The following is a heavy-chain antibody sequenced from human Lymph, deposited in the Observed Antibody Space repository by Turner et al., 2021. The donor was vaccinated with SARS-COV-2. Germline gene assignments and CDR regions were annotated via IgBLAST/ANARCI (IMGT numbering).Heavy chain of an antibody. V-gene: IGHV3-30*18. J-gene: IGHJ4*02. CDR3: AKARDGYNFFTIDY. Sequence: QVQLVESGGGVVQPGRSLRLSCAASGFTFSSYGMHWGRQAPGKGLEWVAVISNDGSNKYYADSVKGRFTISRDNSKNTLYLQMNSLRAEDTAVYYCAKARDGYNFFTIDYWGQGTLVTVSS. CDR2: ISNDGSNK. CDR1: GFTFSSYG. D-gene: IGHD5-12*01.